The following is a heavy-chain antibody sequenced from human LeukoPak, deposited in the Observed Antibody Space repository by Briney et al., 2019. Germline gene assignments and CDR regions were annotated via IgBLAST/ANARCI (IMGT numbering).Heavy chain of an antibody. CDR1: GFIFSNNG. D-gene: IGHD6-19*01. J-gene: IGHJ4*02. CDR2: INHSGST. CDR3: SQWLERAVDY. V-gene: IGHV4-34*08. Sequence: GSLRLSCAASGFIFSNNGMSWIRQPPGKGLEWIGEINHSGSTNYNPSLKSRVTISVDTSKNQFSLKLSSVTAADTAVYYCSQWLERAVDYWGQGTLVTVSS.